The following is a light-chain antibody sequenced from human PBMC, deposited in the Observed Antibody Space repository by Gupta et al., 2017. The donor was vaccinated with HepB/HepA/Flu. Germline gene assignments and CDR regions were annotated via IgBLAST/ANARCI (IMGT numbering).Light chain of an antibody. CDR1: QSIGSY. CDR2: SAS. CDR3: QHSYSLPWT. V-gene: IGKV1-39*01. Sequence: DIQMTQSPSSLFSSVGDKVTISCRASQSIGSYLHWYQQKPGKAPMLLIYSASRLQSGVPSRFSGSGSGTDFTLTISSLQPEDFATYSCQHSYSLPWTFGQGTKVDIK. J-gene: IGKJ1*01.